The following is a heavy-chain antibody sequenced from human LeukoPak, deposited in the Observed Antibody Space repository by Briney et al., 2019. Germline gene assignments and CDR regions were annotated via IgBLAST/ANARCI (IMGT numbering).Heavy chain of an antibody. Sequence: PGGSLRLSCAASGFTFSSYGMHWVRQAPGKGLEWVAFIRYDGSNKYYADSVKGRFTISRDNSKNTLYLQMNSLRAEDTAVYYCAAPKESSGVSFDYWGQGTLVTVSS. V-gene: IGHV3-30*02. CDR3: AAPKESSGVSFDY. D-gene: IGHD3-22*01. CDR2: IRYDGSNK. CDR1: GFTFSSYG. J-gene: IGHJ4*02.